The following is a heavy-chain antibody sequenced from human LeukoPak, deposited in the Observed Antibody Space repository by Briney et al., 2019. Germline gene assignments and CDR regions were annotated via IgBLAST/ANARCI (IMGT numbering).Heavy chain of an antibody. CDR1: GFTFSSYS. J-gene: IGHJ6*03. Sequence: GGSLRLSCAASGFTFSSYSMNWVRQAPGKGLEWVSSISSSSSYIYYADSVKGRFTISRDNAKNSLYLQMNSLRAEDTAVYYCARAEYSSSHYYYMDVWGKGTTVTVSS. D-gene: IGHD6-6*01. CDR2: ISSSSSYI. V-gene: IGHV3-21*01. CDR3: ARAEYSSSHYYYMDV.